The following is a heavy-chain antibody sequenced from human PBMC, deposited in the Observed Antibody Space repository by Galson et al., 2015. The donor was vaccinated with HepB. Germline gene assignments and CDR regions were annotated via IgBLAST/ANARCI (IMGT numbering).Heavy chain of an antibody. CDR3: AKMVAMVRGVFDS. CDR1: GFTFSTYG. V-gene: IGHV3-30*18. Sequence: SLRLSCAASGFTFSTYGMHWVRQAPGKGLEWVAAISYDERNIYYAEYVKGRFTISRDNSKKTLYLQMNSLRAEDTAVYYCAKMVAMVRGVFDSWGQGTLVTVSS. J-gene: IGHJ4*02. D-gene: IGHD3-10*01. CDR2: ISYDERNI.